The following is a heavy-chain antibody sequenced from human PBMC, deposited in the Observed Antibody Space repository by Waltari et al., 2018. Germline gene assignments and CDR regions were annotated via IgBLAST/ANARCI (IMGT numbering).Heavy chain of an antibody. J-gene: IGHJ4*02. CDR1: GFSLSTSGVG. V-gene: IGHV2-5*01. Sequence: QITLKESGPTLVKPTQTLTLTCTFSGFSLSTSGVGVGWIRQPPGKALEWLALIYWNDDKRYSPSLKSSLTITKDTSKNQVVLTMTNMDPVDTATYYFAHSQRSFDFDYWGQGTLVTVSS. CDR3: AHSQRSFDFDY. CDR2: IYWNDDK.